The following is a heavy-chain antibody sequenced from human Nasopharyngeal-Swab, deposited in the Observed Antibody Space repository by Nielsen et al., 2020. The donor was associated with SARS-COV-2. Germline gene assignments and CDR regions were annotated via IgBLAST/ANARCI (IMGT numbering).Heavy chain of an antibody. CDR1: GFTVSRYG. J-gene: IGHJ4*02. CDR2: IRPGGDSR. D-gene: IGHD1-1*01. CDR3: ARDGPNWNLDY. Sequence: GEYLKISCAASGFTVSRYGFHWVRQAPGKGLEWVAVIRPGGDSRIYGDSMKGRFAVSRDNSKNTLYLQIDDLISEDTAVYYCARDGPNWNLDYWGQGTLVTVSS. V-gene: IGHV3-33*01.